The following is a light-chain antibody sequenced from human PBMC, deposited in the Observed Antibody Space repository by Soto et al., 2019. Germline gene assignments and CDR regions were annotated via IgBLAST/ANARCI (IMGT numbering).Light chain of an antibody. V-gene: IGLV1-40*01. CDR1: SSNIGAGYD. J-gene: IGLJ3*02. CDR2: GNT. Sequence: QSVLTQPPSVSGAPGQRVTISCTGSSSNIGAGYDVHWYQQLPGTAPKLLIYGNTNRPSGVPDRFSGSKSGTSASLAITGLQAEDEADYYCQSYDSLSGWVFGGGTKLTVL. CDR3: QSYDSLSGWV.